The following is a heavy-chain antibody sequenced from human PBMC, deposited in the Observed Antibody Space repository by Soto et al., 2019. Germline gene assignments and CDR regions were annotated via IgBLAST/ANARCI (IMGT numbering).Heavy chain of an antibody. CDR2: ISSSSSTI. D-gene: IGHD6-6*01. CDR3: ARPEYSSSSYGMDV. J-gene: IGHJ6*02. V-gene: IGHV3-48*02. Sequence: EVQLVESGGGLVQPGGSLRLSCAASGFTFSSYSMNWVRQAPGKGLERVSYISSSSSTIYYADSVKGRFTISRDNAKNSLYLQMNSLGDEDTAVYYCARPEYSSSSYGMDVWGQGTTVTVSS. CDR1: GFTFSSYS.